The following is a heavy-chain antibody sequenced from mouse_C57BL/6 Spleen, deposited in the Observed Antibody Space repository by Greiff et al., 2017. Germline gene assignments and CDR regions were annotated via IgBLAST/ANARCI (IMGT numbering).Heavy chain of an antibody. CDR3: ARDWRVYYDYGYAMDY. Sequence: EVKLVESGGGLVKPGGSLKLSCAASGFTFSSYAMSWVRQTPEKRLEWVATISDGGSYTYYPDNVKGRFTISRDNAKNNLSLQMSHLKSEDTAMYYCARDWRVYYDYGYAMDYWGQGTSVTVSS. J-gene: IGHJ4*01. CDR1: GFTFSSYA. CDR2: ISDGGSYT. V-gene: IGHV5-4*01. D-gene: IGHD2-4*01.